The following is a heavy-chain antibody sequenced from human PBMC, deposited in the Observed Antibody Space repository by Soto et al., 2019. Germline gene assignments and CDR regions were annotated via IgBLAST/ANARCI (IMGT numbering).Heavy chain of an antibody. CDR3: AKDISGGSSWYEGAYYYYMDV. D-gene: IGHD6-13*01. CDR1: GFTFDDYA. V-gene: IGHV3-9*01. CDR2: ISWNSGSI. Sequence: GGSLRLSCAASGFTFDDYAMHWVRQAPGKGLEWVSGISWNSGSIGYADSVKGRFTISRDNAKNSLYLQMNSLRAEDTALYYCAKDISGGSSWYEGAYYYYMDVWGKGTTVTVSS. J-gene: IGHJ6*03.